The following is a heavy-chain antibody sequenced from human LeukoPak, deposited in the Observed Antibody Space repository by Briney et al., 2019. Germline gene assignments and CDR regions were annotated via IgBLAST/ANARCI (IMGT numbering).Heavy chain of an antibody. CDR3: VRGSSSWSWYFNL. Sequence: PSETLSLTCTVSGGSISSFYWSWIRQPPGKGLEWIGYIHYSGSTSYNPSLRSRVTLSVDTSKNQFSLKLTSVTAADTAIYHCVRGSSSWSWYFNLWGRGTLVTVSS. CDR1: GGSISSFY. J-gene: IGHJ2*01. V-gene: IGHV4-59*01. CDR2: IHYSGST. D-gene: IGHD6-13*01.